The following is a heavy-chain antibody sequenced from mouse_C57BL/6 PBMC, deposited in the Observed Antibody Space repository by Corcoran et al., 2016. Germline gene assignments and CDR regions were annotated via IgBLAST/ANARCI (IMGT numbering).Heavy chain of an antibody. CDR3: ARWGLYDGYYVFFDY. CDR1: GYTFTTYG. J-gene: IGHJ2*01. D-gene: IGHD2-3*01. CDR2: INTYSGVP. Sequence: QIQLVQSGPELKKPGETVKISCKASGYTFTTYGMSWVQQAPGKGLKWMGWINTYSGVPTYADDFKGRFAFSLETSASTAYLQINNLKNEDTATYFCARWGLYDGYYVFFDYWGQGTTLTVSS. V-gene: IGHV9-3*01.